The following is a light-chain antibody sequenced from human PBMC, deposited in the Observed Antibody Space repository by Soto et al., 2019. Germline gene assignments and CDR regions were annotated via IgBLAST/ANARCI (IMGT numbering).Light chain of an antibody. CDR1: QSVSSNN. CDR3: QHYGSSPWT. Sequence: EIVLTQSPGTLSLSPGERATLSCRASQSVSSNNLAWYQQKPGQAPRLLIYDASSRATGIPDRFSGGGSGTDFTLTISRLEPEDFAVYYCQHYGSSPWTFGQGTKVEIK. J-gene: IGKJ1*01. V-gene: IGKV3-20*01. CDR2: DAS.